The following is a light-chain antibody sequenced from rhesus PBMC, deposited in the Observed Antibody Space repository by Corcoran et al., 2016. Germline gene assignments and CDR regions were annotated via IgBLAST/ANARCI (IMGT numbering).Light chain of an antibody. V-gene: IGLV2-13*03. J-gene: IGLJ1*01. CDR3: SSYGSGSTYI. CDR2: DVN. Sequence: QAAPTQSPSVSGSPGPSVTISCTGTSSDIGANNRVSWYQQSPGNAPKLMIYDVNKRPSGVSDRFSGSKSGSTASLTISGLQAEDEADYYCSSYGSGSTYIFGDGTRLTVL. CDR1: SSDIGANNR.